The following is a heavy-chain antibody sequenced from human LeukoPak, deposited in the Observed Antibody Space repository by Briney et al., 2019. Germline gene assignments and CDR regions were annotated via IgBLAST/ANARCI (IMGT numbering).Heavy chain of an antibody. D-gene: IGHD3-3*01. Sequence: PSETLSLTCTVSGGSISSYYWSWIRQPPGKGLEWIGYIYYSGSTNYNPSLKSRVTISVDTSKNQFSLKLSSVTAADTAVYYCARVDTIFGVVIPYFDYWGQGTLATVSS. CDR2: IYYSGST. CDR3: ARVDTIFGVVIPYFDY. V-gene: IGHV4-59*01. J-gene: IGHJ4*02. CDR1: GGSISSYY.